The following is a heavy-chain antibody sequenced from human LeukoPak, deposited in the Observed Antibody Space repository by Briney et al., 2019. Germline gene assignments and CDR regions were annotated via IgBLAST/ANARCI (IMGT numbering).Heavy chain of an antibody. J-gene: IGHJ4*02. V-gene: IGHV5-51*01. CDR2: IYPGDSDT. D-gene: IGHD4-23*01. CDR1: GYSFTSYW. Sequence: GESLKISCKGSGYSFTSYWIGWVRQMPGKGLEWMGIIYPGDSDTRYSPSFQGQVTISADKSISTAYLQWSSLKASDTAMYYCARGGGPTVVTHPPFDYWGQGTLVTVSS. CDR3: ARGGGPTVVTHPPFDY.